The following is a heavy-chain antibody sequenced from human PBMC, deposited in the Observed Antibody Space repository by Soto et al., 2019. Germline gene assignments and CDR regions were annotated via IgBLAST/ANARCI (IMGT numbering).Heavy chain of an antibody. CDR2: IMPMFGTE. CDR1: GGTFSRFS. V-gene: IGHV1-69*12. Sequence: QVQLVQSGAEVKKPGSSVKVSCKASGGTFSRFSFNWVRQAPGQGLEWMGGIMPMFGTEKYAQKFQDKVTLTADESTGTAYMELSRLTSKDTAVYYCAIDSRYRVGAFDIWGQGTLVTVSS. J-gene: IGHJ3*02. CDR3: AIDSRYRVGAFDI. D-gene: IGHD5-18*01.